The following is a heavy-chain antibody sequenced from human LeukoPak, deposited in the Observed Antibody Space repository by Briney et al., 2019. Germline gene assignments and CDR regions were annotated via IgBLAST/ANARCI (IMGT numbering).Heavy chain of an antibody. CDR2: FEPEDGET. V-gene: IGHV1-24*01. D-gene: IGHD6-13*01. J-gene: IGHJ1*01. CDR1: GYTLTELS. Sequence: ASVNVSCKFSGYTLTELSMHWVRQAPGKGLEWMGRFEPEDGETIYAQKFQGRVTMTADTSTNTAYMELSSLRSEDTAVYYCATQQLVRFVLRFQHWGQGTLVTVSS. CDR3: ATQQLVRFVLRFQH.